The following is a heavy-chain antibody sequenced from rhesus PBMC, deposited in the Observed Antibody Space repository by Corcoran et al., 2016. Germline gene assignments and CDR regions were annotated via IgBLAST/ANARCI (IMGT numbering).Heavy chain of an antibody. Sequence: QAQLQESGPGLVKPSETLSLTCAVSGGSFSGYYWGWIRQPPGKGLERIGYISGTSGSTDYNPPLKGRFTISTDTSKNQFSLKLTSVTAADTAVYYCARGRGLDSWGQGVVVTVSS. J-gene: IGHJ6*01. V-gene: IGHV4-165*01. CDR1: GGSFSGYY. CDR2: ISGTSGST. CDR3: ARGRGLDS.